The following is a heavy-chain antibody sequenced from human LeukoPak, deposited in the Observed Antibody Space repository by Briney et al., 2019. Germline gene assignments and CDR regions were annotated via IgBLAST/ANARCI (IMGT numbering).Heavy chain of an antibody. Sequence: SETLSLTCTVSGGSISSGDYYWNWIRQSPGKGLEWIGYIYYSESTYYNPSLKSRVILSLDKSANQFSLNLSSVTAADTAVYYCARFSPRAMGNYLDFWGQGTLVTVSS. CDR2: IYYSEST. CDR1: GGSISSGDYY. J-gene: IGHJ4*02. V-gene: IGHV4-30-4*01. CDR3: ARFSPRAMGNYLDF. D-gene: IGHD7-27*01.